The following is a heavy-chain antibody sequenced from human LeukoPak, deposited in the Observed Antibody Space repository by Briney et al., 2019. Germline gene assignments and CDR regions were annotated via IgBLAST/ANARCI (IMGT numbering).Heavy chain of an antibody. CDR2: INPNSGGT. D-gene: IGHD2-15*01. Sequence: ASVKVSCKASGYTFTSYYMHWVRQGPGQGLEWMGWINPNSGGTNYAQKFQGRVTMTRDTSISTAYMELSRLRSDDTAVYYCARAQYCSGGSCYSGFDYWGQGTLVTVSS. V-gene: IGHV1-2*02. J-gene: IGHJ4*02. CDR1: GYTFTSYY. CDR3: ARAQYCSGGSCYSGFDY.